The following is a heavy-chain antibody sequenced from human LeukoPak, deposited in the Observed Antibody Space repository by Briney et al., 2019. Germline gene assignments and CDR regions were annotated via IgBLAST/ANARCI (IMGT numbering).Heavy chain of an antibody. CDR2: IYYSGST. D-gene: IGHD3-9*01. CDR3: ARVPRTNLRYFDWLSDDAFDI. J-gene: IGHJ3*02. Sequence: SETLSLTCTVSGGSISSYYWSWIRQPPGKGLEWIGYIYYSGSTNYNPSLKSRVTISVDTSKNQFSLKLSSVTAADTAVYYCARVPRTNLRYFDWLSDDAFDIWGQGTMVTVSS. V-gene: IGHV4-59*12. CDR1: GGSISSYY.